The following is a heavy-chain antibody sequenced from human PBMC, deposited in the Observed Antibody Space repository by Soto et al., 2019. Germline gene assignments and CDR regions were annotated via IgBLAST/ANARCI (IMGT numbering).Heavy chain of an antibody. V-gene: IGHV4-34*01. J-gene: IGHJ4*02. CDR1: GGSFSGYY. Sequence: ETLSLTCAVYGGSFSGYYWSWIRQPPGKGLEWIGEINHSGSTNYNPSLKSRATISVDTSKNQFSLKLSSVTAADTAVYYCARGGLRNYDFWSGYYPWYFDYWGQGTLVTVSS. CDR2: INHSGST. CDR3: ARGGLRNYDFWSGYYPWYFDY. D-gene: IGHD3-3*01.